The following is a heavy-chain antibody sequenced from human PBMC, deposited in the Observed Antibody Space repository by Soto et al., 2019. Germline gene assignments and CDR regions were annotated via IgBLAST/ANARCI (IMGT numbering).Heavy chain of an antibody. Sequence: QVQLVQSGAEVKKPGSSVKVSCKASGGTFSSYTISWVRQAPGQGLEWMGRIIPILGIANYAQKFQGRVTITADKSTSTAYMELSSLRSEDTGVYYCARVVVAADYYYYYMDVWGKGTTVTVSS. CDR3: ARVVVAADYYYYYMDV. V-gene: IGHV1-69*02. CDR2: IIPILGIA. CDR1: GGTFSSYT. D-gene: IGHD2-15*01. J-gene: IGHJ6*03.